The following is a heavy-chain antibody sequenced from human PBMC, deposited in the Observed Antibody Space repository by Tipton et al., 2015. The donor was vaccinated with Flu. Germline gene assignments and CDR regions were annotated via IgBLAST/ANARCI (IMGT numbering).Heavy chain of an antibody. J-gene: IGHJ4*02. CDR2: IYYSGGT. CDR1: GDSMDGGSSY. Sequence: TLSLTCSVSGDSMDGGSSYWGWVRQSPGGGLEWIGTIYYSGGTFYNPSLANRVTISVDTSKNQFSLKKDSMTAADTAVYYCARQVPRATFDHWGQGTQVTVSS. V-gene: IGHV4-39*01. CDR3: ARQVPRATFDH.